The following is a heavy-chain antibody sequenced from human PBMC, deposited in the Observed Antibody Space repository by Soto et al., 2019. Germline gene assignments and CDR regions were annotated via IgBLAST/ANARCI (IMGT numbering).Heavy chain of an antibody. J-gene: IGHJ6*02. D-gene: IGHD2-8*01. Sequence: QVQLVESGGGVVQPGRSLRLSCAASGFTFSSYAMHWVRQAPGKGLAWVAVISYDGSNKYYADSVKGRFTISRDNSKNTLYLQMSSLRAEDTAVYYCAREEGPFGYGVRYYYGMDVWGQGTTVTVSS. CDR1: GFTFSSYA. CDR3: AREEGPFGYGVRYYYGMDV. V-gene: IGHV3-30-3*01. CDR2: ISYDGSNK.